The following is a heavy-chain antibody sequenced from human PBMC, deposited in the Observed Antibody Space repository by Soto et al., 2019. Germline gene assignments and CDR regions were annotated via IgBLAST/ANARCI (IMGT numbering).Heavy chain of an antibody. D-gene: IGHD3-22*01. CDR1: GFTFNSYV. Sequence: GSLRLSCAASGFTFNSYVMTWVRQAPGGGLEWVSSISRSGRGSAYYADSVKGRFTISRDNSENTLFLQMNNLRDEDTALYYCARGRYLDSSDYWVANLPFDHWGLGTLVTVSS. CDR3: ARGRYLDSSDYWVANLPFDH. J-gene: IGHJ4*02. CDR2: ISRSGRGSA. V-gene: IGHV3-23*01.